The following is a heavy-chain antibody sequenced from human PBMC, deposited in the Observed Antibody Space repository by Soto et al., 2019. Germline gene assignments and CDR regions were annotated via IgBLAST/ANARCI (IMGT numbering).Heavy chain of an antibody. V-gene: IGHV3-48*01. Sequence: GGSLRLSCAASGFTFRNYGMNWVRQAPGKGLEWVSYIGIGSSTKYYADSVKGRFTISRDNAKNSLYLQMNSLRAEDTAVYYCAREASGGYPYVFDYWGQGSLVIVSS. CDR2: IGIGSSTK. D-gene: IGHD5-12*01. CDR1: GFTFRNYG. CDR3: AREASGGYPYVFDY. J-gene: IGHJ4*02.